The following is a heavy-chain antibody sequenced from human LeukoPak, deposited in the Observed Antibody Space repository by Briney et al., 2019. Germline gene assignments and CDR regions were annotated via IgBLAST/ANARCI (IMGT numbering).Heavy chain of an antibody. V-gene: IGHV3-23*01. CDR2: IGGSVGST. CDR1: GFTFSSYA. Sequence: GGSLRLSCAVSGFTFSSYAMSWVRQAPGKGLEWVSGIGGSVGSTYSAASVKGRFTISRDNSKNTLYLQMNSLRAEDTAVYYCAKAHGSGSYYGYYYGMDVWGQGTTVTVSS. CDR3: AKAHGSGSYYGYYYGMDV. D-gene: IGHD3-10*01. J-gene: IGHJ6*02.